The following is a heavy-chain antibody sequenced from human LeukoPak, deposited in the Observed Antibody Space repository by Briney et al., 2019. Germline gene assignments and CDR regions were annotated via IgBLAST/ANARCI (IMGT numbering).Heavy chain of an antibody. V-gene: IGHV3-30-3*01. J-gene: IGHJ4*02. CDR3: ASEASLWFGELEIDY. Sequence: QPGRSLRLSCAASGFTFSSYAMHWVRQAPGKGLEWVAVISYDGSNKYYADSVKGRFTISRDNSKNTLYLQMNSLRAEDTAVYYCASEASLWFGELEIDYWGQGTLVTVSS. CDR2: ISYDGSNK. CDR1: GFTFSSYA. D-gene: IGHD3-10*01.